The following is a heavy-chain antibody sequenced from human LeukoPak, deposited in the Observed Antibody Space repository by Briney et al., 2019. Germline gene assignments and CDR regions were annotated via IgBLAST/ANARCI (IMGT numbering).Heavy chain of an antibody. CDR1: GYTFTSYY. CDR3: ARGSGSSLPSLYYFDY. V-gene: IGHV1-46*01. D-gene: IGHD3-10*01. CDR2: INPSGGST. Sequence: ASVKVSCKASGYTFTSYYMHWVRQAPGQGLEWMVIINPSGGSTSYAQKFQGRVTMTRDMSTSTVYMELSSLRSEDTAVYYCARGSGSSLPSLYYFDYWGQGTLVTVSS. J-gene: IGHJ4*02.